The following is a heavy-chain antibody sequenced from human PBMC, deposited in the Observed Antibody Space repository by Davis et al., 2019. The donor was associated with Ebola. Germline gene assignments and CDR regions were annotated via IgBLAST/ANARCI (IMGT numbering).Heavy chain of an antibody. CDR3: ARDRDYYDSSGYYHSGYYGMDV. Sequence: ASVKVSCKASGGTFSSYTISWVRQAPGQGLEWMGRINPNSGGTNYAQKFQGRVTMTRDTSISTAYMELSSLRSEDTAVYYCARDRDYYDSSGYYHSGYYGMDVWGKGTTVTVSS. CDR1: GGTFSSYT. V-gene: IGHV1-2*06. CDR2: INPNSGGT. D-gene: IGHD3-22*01. J-gene: IGHJ6*04.